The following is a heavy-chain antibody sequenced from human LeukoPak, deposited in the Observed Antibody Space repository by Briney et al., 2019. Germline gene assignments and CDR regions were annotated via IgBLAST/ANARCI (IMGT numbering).Heavy chain of an antibody. D-gene: IGHD1-26*01. Sequence: ASVKVSCKVSGYTLTELSMHWVRQAPGKGLEWMGGFDPEDGETIYAQKFQGRVTMTEDTSTDTAYMELSSLRSEDTAVYYCVTATRNLGATTRLGAFDIWGQGTMVTVSS. J-gene: IGHJ3*02. CDR2: FDPEDGET. V-gene: IGHV1-24*01. CDR1: GYTLTELS. CDR3: VTATRNLGATTRLGAFDI.